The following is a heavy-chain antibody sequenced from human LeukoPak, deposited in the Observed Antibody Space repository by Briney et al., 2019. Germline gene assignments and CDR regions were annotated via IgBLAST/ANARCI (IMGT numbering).Heavy chain of an antibody. CDR1: GFPFSAYA. D-gene: IGHD3-16*01. Sequence: PGGSLRLSCAASGFPFSAYAMSWVRQAPGKGLEWVSGIRGSGETTYYAESVKGRFTISRDNAKNSLYLQMNSLRDEDTAVYYCARDYVQDYWGQGTLVTVSS. V-gene: IGHV3-23*01. CDR2: IRGSGETT. J-gene: IGHJ4*02. CDR3: ARDYVQDY.